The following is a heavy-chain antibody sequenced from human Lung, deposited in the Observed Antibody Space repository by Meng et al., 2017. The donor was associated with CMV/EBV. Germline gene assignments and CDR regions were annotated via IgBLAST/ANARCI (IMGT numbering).Heavy chain of an antibody. Sequence: QGQLRESGPALVKPSETLSLTCAVSGDSITNHNWWAWVRQPPGKGLEWIGEIPHFFSSAYNPSLKSRVSMSIDKSKNQFSLKLTSVTAADTAVYHCLRRSGGSVWGQGTLVTVSS. CDR3: LRRSGGSV. CDR1: GDSITNHNW. V-gene: IGHV4-4*02. CDR2: IPHFFSS. J-gene: IGHJ1*01. D-gene: IGHD3-10*01.